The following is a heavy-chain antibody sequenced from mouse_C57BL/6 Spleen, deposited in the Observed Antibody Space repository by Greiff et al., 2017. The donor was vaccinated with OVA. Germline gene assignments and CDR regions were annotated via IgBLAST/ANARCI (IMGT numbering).Heavy chain of an antibody. J-gene: IGHJ4*01. D-gene: IGHD2-3*01. CDR1: GFTFSSYG. Sequence: EVQLQESGGDLVKPGGSLKLSCAASGFTFSSYGMSWVRQTPDKRLEWVATISSGGSYTYYPDSVKGRFTISRDNAKNTLYLQMSSLKSEDTAMYYCARDDGYDYYAMDYWGQGTSVTVSS. V-gene: IGHV5-6*01. CDR2: ISSGGSYT. CDR3: ARDDGYDYYAMDY.